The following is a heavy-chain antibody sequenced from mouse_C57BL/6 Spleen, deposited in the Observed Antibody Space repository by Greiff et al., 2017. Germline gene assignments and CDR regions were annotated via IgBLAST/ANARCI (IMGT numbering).Heavy chain of an antibody. CDR3: ARDGEYYGSSRLDY. Sequence: EVQLQQSGPELVKPGASVKISCKASGYTFTDYYMNWVKQSHGKSLEWIGDINPNNGGTSYNQKFKGKATLTVDKSSSTAYMELRSLTSEDSAVYYCARDGEYYGSSRLDYWGQGTTLTVSS. CDR1: GYTFTDYY. J-gene: IGHJ2*01. D-gene: IGHD1-1*01. V-gene: IGHV1-26*01. CDR2: INPNNGGT.